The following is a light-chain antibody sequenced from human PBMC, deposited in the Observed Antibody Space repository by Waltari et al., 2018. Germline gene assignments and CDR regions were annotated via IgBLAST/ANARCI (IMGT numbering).Light chain of an antibody. CDR3: QQSYDTPRT. J-gene: IGKJ1*01. Sequence: DFQMTQSPSSLSASVGDRVTITCRARQYISTYLNWYQQKPGKVPKLLIYAASTLQSGVPSRFSGSGSGTDFTFTISSLQLEDFATYYCQQSYDTPRTFGQGTKVEVK. CDR2: AAS. V-gene: IGKV1-39*01. CDR1: QYISTY.